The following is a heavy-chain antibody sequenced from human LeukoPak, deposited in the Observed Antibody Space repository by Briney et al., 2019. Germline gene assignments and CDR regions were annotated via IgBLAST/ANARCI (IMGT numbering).Heavy chain of an antibody. CDR2: IDPSDSYT. CDR3: ARRAVVVPAAIFYWFDP. J-gene: IGHJ5*02. Sequence: GESLKISCKGSGYSFTSYWISWVRQMPGKGLEWMGRIDPSDSYTNYSPSFQGHVTISADKSISTAYLQWSSLKASDTAMYYCARRAVVVPAAIFYWFDPWGQGTLVTVSS. V-gene: IGHV5-10-1*01. CDR1: GYSFTSYW. D-gene: IGHD2-2*01.